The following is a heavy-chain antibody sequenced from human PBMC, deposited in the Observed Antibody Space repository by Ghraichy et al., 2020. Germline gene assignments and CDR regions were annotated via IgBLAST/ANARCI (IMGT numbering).Heavy chain of an antibody. D-gene: IGHD3-10*01. J-gene: IGHJ4*02. CDR2: ISSTSIYT. Sequence: GGSLRLSCAASGFTFSDTYMSWIRQAPGKGLEWVSHISSTSIYTNYADSVKGRFTISRDNAKNSVYLQMNSLRVEDTAVYYCARARGSRTYYSDYWGQGALVTVSS. V-gene: IGHV3-11*06. CDR3: ARARGSRTYYSDY. CDR1: GFTFSDTY.